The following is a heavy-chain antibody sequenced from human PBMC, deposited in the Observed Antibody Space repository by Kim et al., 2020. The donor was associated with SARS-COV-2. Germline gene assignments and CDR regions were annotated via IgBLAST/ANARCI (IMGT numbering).Heavy chain of an antibody. CDR2: ISGSGGST. D-gene: IGHD6-13*01. CDR1: GFTFSSYA. V-gene: IGHV3-23*01. J-gene: IGHJ4*02. Sequence: GGSLRLSCAASGFTFSSYAMSWVRQAPGKGLEWVSAISGSGGSTYYADSVKGRFTISRDNSKNTLYLQMNSLRAEDTAVYYCAKDQRGSSSWYYFDYWGQGTLVTVSS. CDR3: AKDQRGSSSWYYFDY.